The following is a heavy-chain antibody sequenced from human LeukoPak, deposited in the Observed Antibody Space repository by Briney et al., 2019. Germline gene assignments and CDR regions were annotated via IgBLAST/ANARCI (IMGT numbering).Heavy chain of an antibody. V-gene: IGHV4-61*02. CDR2: IYTSGST. CDR1: GGSISSGSYS. CDR3: ARLTGYSSESWFDP. J-gene: IGHJ5*02. Sequence: ASETLSLTCTVSGGSISSGSYSWSWIRQPAGKGLEWIGRIYTSGSTNYNPSLKSRVTISVDTSKNQFSLKLRSVTAADTAVYYCARLTGYSSESWFDPWGQGTLVTVSS. D-gene: IGHD3-9*01.